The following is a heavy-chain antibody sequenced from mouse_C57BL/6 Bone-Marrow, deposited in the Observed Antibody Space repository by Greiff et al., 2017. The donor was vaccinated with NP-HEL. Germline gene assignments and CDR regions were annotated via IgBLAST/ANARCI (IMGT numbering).Heavy chain of an antibody. Sequence: QVQLQQPGAELVKPGASVKLSCKASGYTFTSYWMHWVKQRPGQGLEWIGMIHPNSGSTNYNEKFKSKATLTVDKSSSTAYMQLSSLTSEDSAVYYCARLGRGWYFDVWGTGTTVTVSS. CDR1: GYTFTSYW. J-gene: IGHJ1*03. CDR3: ARLGRGWYFDV. V-gene: IGHV1-64*01. CDR2: IHPNSGST. D-gene: IGHD4-1*01.